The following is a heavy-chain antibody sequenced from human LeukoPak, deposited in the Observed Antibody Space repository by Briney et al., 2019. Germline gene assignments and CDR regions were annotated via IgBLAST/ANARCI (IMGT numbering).Heavy chain of an antibody. V-gene: IGHV1-2*06. J-gene: IGHJ6*02. CDR1: GYTFTGYY. D-gene: IGHD5-18*01. CDR2: INPNSGGT. CDR3: AADGYNYGGGAYYYFGIDV. Sequence: APVKVSCKASGYTFTGYYMHWVRQAPGQGLEWMGRINPNSGGTNYAQKFQGRVTMTRDTSISTAYMELSRLRSDDTAVYYCAADGYNYGGGAYYYFGIDVWGQGTTVTVSS.